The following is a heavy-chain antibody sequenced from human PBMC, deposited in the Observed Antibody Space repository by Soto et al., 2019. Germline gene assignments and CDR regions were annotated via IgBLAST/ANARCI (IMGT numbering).Heavy chain of an antibody. J-gene: IGHJ4*02. V-gene: IGHV4-4*07. CDR3: ARTVGAAYYFDF. Sequence: QVQLQESGPGLVKPSETLSLTCTVSGDSMTKYYWSWIRQPAGKGLEWIGRIYTSGSTNYNPSLKSRVTMSIDTSINHFSLKLKSVTAADTAVYYCARTVGAAYYFDFWGQGALVTVSS. CDR1: GDSMTKYY. D-gene: IGHD1-26*01. CDR2: IYTSGST.